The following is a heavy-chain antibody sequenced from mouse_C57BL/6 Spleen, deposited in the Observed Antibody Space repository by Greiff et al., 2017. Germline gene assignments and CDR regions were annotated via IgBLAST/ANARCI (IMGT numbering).Heavy chain of an antibody. D-gene: IGHD1-1*02. CDR1: GYTFTDYY. J-gene: IGHJ4*01. Sequence: VQLQQSGPELVKPGASVKISCKASGYTFTDYYMNWVKQSHGKSLEWIGDINPNNGGTSYNQKFKGKATLTVDKSSSTAYMELRSLTSEDSAVYYCARRGGSYAMDYWGQGTSVTVSS. CDR2: INPNNGGT. CDR3: ARRGGSYAMDY. V-gene: IGHV1-26*01.